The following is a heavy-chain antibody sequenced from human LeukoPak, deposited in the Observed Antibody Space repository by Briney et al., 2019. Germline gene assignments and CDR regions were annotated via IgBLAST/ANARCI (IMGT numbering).Heavy chain of an antibody. CDR3: ARGSADDDDKWIDP. J-gene: IGHJ5*02. D-gene: IGHD1-1*01. CDR2: ISSSPINI. Sequence: GGSLRLSCAASGFTFSDYGMHWARQAPGKGLEWVSYISSSPINIYYADSVRGRFTISRDNAKNSVFLQMNSLRAEDTAVYYCARGSADDDDKWIDPWGQGTLVTVSS. CDR1: GFTFSDYG. V-gene: IGHV3-48*04.